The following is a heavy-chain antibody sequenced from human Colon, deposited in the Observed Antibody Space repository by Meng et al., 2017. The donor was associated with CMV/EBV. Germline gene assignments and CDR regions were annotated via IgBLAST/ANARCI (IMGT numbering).Heavy chain of an antibody. CDR2: IYSGGIDT. V-gene: IGHV3-23*03. CDR3: AKYATGVRSGNIYAMDV. D-gene: IGHD2-8*01. J-gene: IGHJ6*01. CDR1: GFTFSSYS. Sequence: GESLKISCAASGFTFSSYSMNWVRQAPGQGLEWVSMIYSGGIDTYYADSVTGRFTTSRDHSKNMLYLQMNSLRAEDTAVYYCAKYATGVRSGNIYAMDVWGQGTTVTVSS.